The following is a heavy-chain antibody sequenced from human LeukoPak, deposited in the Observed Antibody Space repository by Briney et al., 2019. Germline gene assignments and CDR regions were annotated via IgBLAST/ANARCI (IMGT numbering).Heavy chain of an antibody. V-gene: IGHV3-23*01. CDR2: ISGSGGST. Sequence: GGSLRLSCAASGFTFSSYAMSCARQAPGKGLEWVSAISGSGGSTYYADSVKGRFTISRDNSKNTLYLQMNSLRAEDTAVYYCAKDSVVVAATTKIFDYWGQGTLVTVSS. D-gene: IGHD2-15*01. J-gene: IGHJ4*02. CDR3: AKDSVVVAATTKIFDY. CDR1: GFTFSSYA.